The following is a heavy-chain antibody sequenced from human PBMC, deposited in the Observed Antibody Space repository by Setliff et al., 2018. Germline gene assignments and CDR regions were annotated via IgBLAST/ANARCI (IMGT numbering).Heavy chain of an antibody. V-gene: IGHV3-48*03. CDR3: ARDLIRGAPNWFDP. CDR2: INSGGSLI. Sequence: PGGSLRLSCAASGFTFSNYEMNWVRQAPGKGLEWVSYINSGGSLIYYADSVKGRFIISRDNAKSSLYLQMNSLRAEDTAVYYCARDLIRGAPNWFDPWGQGTLVTVSS. D-gene: IGHD3-10*01. J-gene: IGHJ5*02. CDR1: GFTFSNYE.